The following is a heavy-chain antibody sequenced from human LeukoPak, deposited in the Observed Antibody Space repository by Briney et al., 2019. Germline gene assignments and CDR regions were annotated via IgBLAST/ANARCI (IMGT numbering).Heavy chain of an antibody. CDR2: ISSSGSYT. CDR3: ARLKYGSPQH. Sequence: GGSLRLSCAASGVTFSDYYMSWIRQAPGKGLECVSYISSSGSYTIYADSVKGRFTISRDNAKNSLYLQMNSLRAEDTAVYYCARLKYGSPQHWGQGTLVTVSS. D-gene: IGHD1-26*01. J-gene: IGHJ1*01. V-gene: IGHV3-11*06. CDR1: GVTFSDYY.